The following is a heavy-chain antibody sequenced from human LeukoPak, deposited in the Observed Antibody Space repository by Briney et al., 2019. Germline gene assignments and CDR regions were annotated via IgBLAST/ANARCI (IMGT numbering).Heavy chain of an antibody. Sequence: PGGSLRLSCAASGFTFSSYAMHWVRQAPGKGLEWVAVISYDGSNKYYADSVKGRFTISRDNSKDTLYLQMNSLRAEDTAVYYCARVKSMVRGVILAFDIWGQGTMVTVSS. J-gene: IGHJ3*02. CDR1: GFTFSSYA. V-gene: IGHV3-30-3*01. CDR3: ARVKSMVRGVILAFDI. D-gene: IGHD3-10*01. CDR2: ISYDGSNK.